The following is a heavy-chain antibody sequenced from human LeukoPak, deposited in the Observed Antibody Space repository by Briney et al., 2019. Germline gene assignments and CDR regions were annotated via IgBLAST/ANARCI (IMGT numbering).Heavy chain of an antibody. CDR2: ISGSGGST. J-gene: IGHJ4*02. D-gene: IGHD3-10*01. CDR3: AKVDYYGSGSPAPDY. Sequence: PGGSLRLSCAASGFTFSSYAMSWVRQAPGKGLEWVSAISGSGGSTYYADSVKGRFTISRDNSKNTLYLQMNSPRAEDTAVYYCAKVDYYGSGSPAPDYWGQGTLVTVSS. CDR1: GFTFSSYA. V-gene: IGHV3-23*01.